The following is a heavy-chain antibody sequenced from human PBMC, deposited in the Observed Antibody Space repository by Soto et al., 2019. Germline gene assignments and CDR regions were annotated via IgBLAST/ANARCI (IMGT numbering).Heavy chain of an antibody. V-gene: IGHV3-23*01. CDR2: ISGSGGST. CDR1: GFSFSSHS. CDR3: AKGRYSYAEYNWFDP. Sequence: GGSLRLSCAASGFSFSSHSMNWVRLAPGKGLEWVSAISGSGGSTYYADSVKGRFTISRDNSKNTLYLQMNSLRAEDTAVYYCAKGRYSYAEYNWFDPWGQGTLVTVSS. D-gene: IGHD5-18*01. J-gene: IGHJ5*02.